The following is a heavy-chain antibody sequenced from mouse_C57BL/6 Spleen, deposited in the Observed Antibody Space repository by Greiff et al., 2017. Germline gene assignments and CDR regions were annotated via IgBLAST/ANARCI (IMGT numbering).Heavy chain of an antibody. J-gene: IGHJ4*01. CDR1: GFSLTSYA. Sequence: VKLVESGPGLVAPSQSLSITCTVSGFSLTSYAISWVRQPPGKGLEWLGVIWTGGGTNYNSALKSRLSISKDNSKSQVFLKMNSLQTDDTARYYCARNGITVVAPYAMDYWGQGTSVTVSS. CDR3: ARNGITVVAPYAMDY. CDR2: IWTGGGT. D-gene: IGHD1-1*01. V-gene: IGHV2-9-1*01.